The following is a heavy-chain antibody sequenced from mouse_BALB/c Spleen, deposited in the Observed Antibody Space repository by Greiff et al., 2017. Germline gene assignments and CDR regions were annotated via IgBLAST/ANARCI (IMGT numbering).Heavy chain of an antibody. CDR2: IWGDGST. CDR1: GFSLTGYG. CDR3: ARQLYYDCDGGYAMDY. J-gene: IGHJ4*01. D-gene: IGHD1-1*01. Sequence: QVQLKESGPGLVAPSQSLSITCTVSGFSLTGYGIYWVRQPPGKGLEWLGMIWGDGSTDYYPALKSRLSISKDNSKSQVFLKMSSLQTDDTARYYCARQLYYDCDGGYAMDYWGQGTSVTVSS. V-gene: IGHV2-6-7*01.